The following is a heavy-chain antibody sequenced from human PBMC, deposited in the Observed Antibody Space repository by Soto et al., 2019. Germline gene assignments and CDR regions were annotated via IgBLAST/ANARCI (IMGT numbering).Heavy chain of an antibody. Sequence: PSETLSLTCTVSGGSISSGDYYWSWIRQPPGKGLEWIGYIYYSGSTYYNPSLKSRVTISVDTSKNQFSLKLSSVTAADTAVYYCARYGGYSYGYGNWGQGTLVTVSS. CDR3: ARYGGYSYGYGN. D-gene: IGHD5-18*01. J-gene: IGHJ4*02. CDR1: GGSISSGDYY. CDR2: IYYSGST. V-gene: IGHV4-30-4*01.